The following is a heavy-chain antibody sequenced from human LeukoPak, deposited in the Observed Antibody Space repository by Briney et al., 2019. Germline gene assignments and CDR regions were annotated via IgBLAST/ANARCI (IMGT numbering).Heavy chain of an antibody. Sequence: PGGSLRLSCAASGFSFSEYYMTWIRQAPGKGLEWVSNLSSSGRYTNYADSVRGRFTISGDNAKKSLYLQMNSLRAEDTAVYYCARHSEGPVNDAFDIWGQGTMVTVSS. J-gene: IGHJ3*02. CDR1: GFSFSEYY. CDR2: LSSSGRYT. V-gene: IGHV3-11*03. CDR3: ARHSEGPVNDAFDI. D-gene: IGHD2-2*01.